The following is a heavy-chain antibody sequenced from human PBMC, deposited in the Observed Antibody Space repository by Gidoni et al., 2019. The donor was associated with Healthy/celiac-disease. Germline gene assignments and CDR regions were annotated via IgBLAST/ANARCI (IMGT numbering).Heavy chain of an antibody. V-gene: IGHV3-30*18. CDR1: GFTFSSYG. CDR2: ISYDGSNK. Sequence: QVQLVESGGGVVQPGRSLRLPCAAPGFTFSSYGMHWVRQAPGKGLEWVAVISYDGSNKYYADSVKGRFTISRDNSKNTLYLQMNSLRAEDTAVYYCAKTHYSGSYYFDYWGQGTLVTVSS. CDR3: AKTHYSGSYYFDY. J-gene: IGHJ4*02. D-gene: IGHD1-26*01.